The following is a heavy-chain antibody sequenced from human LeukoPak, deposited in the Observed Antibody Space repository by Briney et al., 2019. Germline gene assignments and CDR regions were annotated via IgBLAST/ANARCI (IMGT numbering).Heavy chain of an antibody. CDR3: AKDLDPWIQLWAGLDY. Sequence: GGSLRLSCAASGFTFSSYAMTWVRQAPGKGLEWVSAISGSDGSTYYADSVKGRFTISRDNSKNTLYLQMNSLRAEDTAVYYCAKDLDPWIQLWAGLDYWGQGTLVTVSS. CDR2: ISGSDGST. V-gene: IGHV3-23*01. CDR1: GFTFSSYA. J-gene: IGHJ4*02. D-gene: IGHD5-18*01.